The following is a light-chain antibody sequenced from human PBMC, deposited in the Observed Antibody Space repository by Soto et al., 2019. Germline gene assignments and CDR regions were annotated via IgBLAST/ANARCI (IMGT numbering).Light chain of an antibody. Sequence: DIQMTQSPSTLSASVVDRVTITFRASQNINSWLAWYQQKPGKAPKLLIHKASSLQSGVPSRFSGSGSGTEFTLTISSLDPDDFATYYCQQYNGYGRFGQGTKVDIK. J-gene: IGKJ1*01. CDR3: QQYNGYGR. CDR2: KAS. V-gene: IGKV1-5*03. CDR1: QNINSW.